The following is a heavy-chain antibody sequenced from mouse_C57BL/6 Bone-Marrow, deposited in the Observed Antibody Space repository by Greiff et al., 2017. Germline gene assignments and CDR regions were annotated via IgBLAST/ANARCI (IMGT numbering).Heavy chain of an antibody. V-gene: IGHV1-19*01. CDR2: INPYNGGT. CDR3: ARRSPYYFDY. Sequence: VQLQQSGPVLVKPGASVKMSCKASGYTFTDYYMNWVKQSHGKSLEWIGVINPYNGGTSYNQKFKGKATLTVDKSSSTAYMELTSLTSEDSAVYYCARRSPYYFDYWGQGTTLTVSS. J-gene: IGHJ2*01. CDR1: GYTFTDYY.